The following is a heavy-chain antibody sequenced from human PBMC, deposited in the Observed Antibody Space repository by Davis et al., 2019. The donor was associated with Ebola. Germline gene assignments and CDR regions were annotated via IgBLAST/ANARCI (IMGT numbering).Heavy chain of an antibody. Sequence: SETLSLTCTVSGASISGYYWTWIRQPPGKGLEWIGYIYYSGRTDYNPSLKSRVTISVDTSKNQFTLQLTSVTAADTAVYYCARHVRGVTTDWFDPWGQGTLVTVSS. CDR2: IYYSGRT. D-gene: IGHD3-10*02. CDR3: ARHVRGVTTDWFDP. J-gene: IGHJ5*02. V-gene: IGHV4-59*08. CDR1: GASISGYY.